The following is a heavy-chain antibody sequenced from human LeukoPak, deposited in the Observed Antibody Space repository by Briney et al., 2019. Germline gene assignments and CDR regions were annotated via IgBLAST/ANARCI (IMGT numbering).Heavy chain of an antibody. CDR2: MNPNSGNT. D-gene: IGHD3-3*01. CDR1: GYTFTSYD. Sequence: ASVKVSCKAPGYTFTSYDINWVRQATGQGLEWMGWMNPNSGNTGYAQKFQGRVTMTRNTSISTAYMELSSLRSEDTAVYYCARGPEEYYDFWSGYSQPYYFDYWGQGTLATVSS. CDR3: ARGPEEYYDFWSGYSQPYYFDY. J-gene: IGHJ4*02. V-gene: IGHV1-8*01.